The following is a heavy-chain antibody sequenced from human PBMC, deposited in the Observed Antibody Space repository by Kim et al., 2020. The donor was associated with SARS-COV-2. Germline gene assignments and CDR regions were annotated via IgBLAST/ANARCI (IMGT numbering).Heavy chain of an antibody. CDR3: ARAEWTGTAAAGSAPKYFQH. J-gene: IGHJ1*01. Sequence: GGSLRLSCAASGFTFSSYSMNWVRQAPGKGLEWVSSISSSSSYIHYADSVKGRFTISRDNAKNSLYLQMNSLRAEDTAVYYCARAEWTGTAAAGSAPKYFQHWGQGTLVTVSS. D-gene: IGHD6-13*01. CDR1: GFTFSSYS. V-gene: IGHV3-21*01. CDR2: ISSSSSYI.